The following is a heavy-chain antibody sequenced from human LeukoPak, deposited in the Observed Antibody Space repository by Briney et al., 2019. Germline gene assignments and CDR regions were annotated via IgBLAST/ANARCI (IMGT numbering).Heavy chain of an antibody. J-gene: IGHJ3*02. CDR3: ARQHSGSGPYHSALDI. CDR2: FYYGGNT. Sequence: SETLSLTCTVSGGSISRRTYYWGWSRQPPGKGLEWIERFYYGGNTYYNPALKSRVTLSVDTSKTQFSLKLSSVTATDTAVYYCARQHSGSGPYHSALDIWGQGTMVTVSS. D-gene: IGHD3-10*01. V-gene: IGHV4-39*01. CDR1: GGSISRRTYY.